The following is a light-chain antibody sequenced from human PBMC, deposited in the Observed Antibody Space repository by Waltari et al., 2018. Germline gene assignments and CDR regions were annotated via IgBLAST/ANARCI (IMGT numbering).Light chain of an antibody. Sequence: DIVMTQSPLSLSVPPGAPASIPCRSSQSLLHSSGNTFLDWYLQKPGQSPHLLIYLISNRTSGVPDRFSGKGSGTDFKQKHSRVGAEDVWVYCCMQARQTPWTFGQGPKVEIK. CDR3: MQARQTPWT. CDR2: LIS. CDR1: QSLLHSSGNTF. J-gene: IGKJ1*01. V-gene: IGKV2-28*01.